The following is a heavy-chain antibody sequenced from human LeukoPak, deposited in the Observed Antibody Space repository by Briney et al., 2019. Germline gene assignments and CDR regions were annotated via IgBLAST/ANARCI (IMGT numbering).Heavy chain of an antibody. CDR3: AREYVTAWTFDI. D-gene: IGHD2-21*02. CDR2: ISYDGSNK. CDR1: GFTFSSYA. V-gene: IGHV3-30*04. Sequence: PGRSLRLSCAASGFTFSSYAMHWVRQAPGKGLEWVAVISYDGSNKYYADSVKGRFTISRDNSKNTLYLQMSSLRAEDTAVYYCAREYVTAWTFDIWGQGTMVTVSS. J-gene: IGHJ3*02.